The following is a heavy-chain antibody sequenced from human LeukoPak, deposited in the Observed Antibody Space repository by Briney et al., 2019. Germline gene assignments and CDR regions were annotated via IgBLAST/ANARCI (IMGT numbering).Heavy chain of an antibody. CDR3: ARAGVDTGVFDY. D-gene: IGHD1-1*01. J-gene: IGHJ4*02. V-gene: IGHV4-34*01. CDR2: INHSGTT. CDR1: GGSFSVYY. Sequence: PSETLSLTCAVYGGSFSVYYWSWIRQPPGKGLEWIGEINHSGTTNYNPSLKSRVTISADTSKNQFSLKLSSVTAADTAVYYCARAGVDTGVFDYWGQGTLVTVSS.